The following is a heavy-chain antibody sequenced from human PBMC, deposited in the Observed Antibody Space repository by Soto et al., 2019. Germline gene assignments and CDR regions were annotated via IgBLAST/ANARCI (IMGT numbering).Heavy chain of an antibody. D-gene: IGHD5-18*01. CDR2: IYYSGST. J-gene: IGHJ6*02. V-gene: IGHV4-59*01. CDR3: AHSSNWDTAMVTDYYYYGMDV. Sequence: PSETLSLTCTVSGGSISSYYWSWIRQPPGKGLEWIGYIYYSGSTNYNPSLKSRVTISVDTSKNQFSLKLSSVTAADTAVYYCAHSSNWDTAMVTDYYYYGMDVWGQGTTVTVSS. CDR1: GGSISSYY.